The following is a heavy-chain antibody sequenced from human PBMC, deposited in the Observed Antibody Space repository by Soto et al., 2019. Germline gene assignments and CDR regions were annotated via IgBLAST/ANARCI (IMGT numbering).Heavy chain of an antibody. CDR2: IYYSGST. V-gene: IGHV4-59*08. D-gene: IGHD6-6*01. J-gene: IGHJ4*02. Sequence: SETLSLTCTVSGGSISSYYWSWIRQPPGKGLEWIGYIYYSGSTNYNPSLKSRVTISVDTSKNQFSLKLSSVTAADTAVYYCARLLAGSMDYWGQGTLVTVSS. CDR1: GGSISSYY. CDR3: ARLLAGSMDY.